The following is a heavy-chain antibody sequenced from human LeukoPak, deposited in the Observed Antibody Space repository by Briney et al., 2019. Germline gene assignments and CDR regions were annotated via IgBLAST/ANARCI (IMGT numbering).Heavy chain of an antibody. D-gene: IGHD6-13*01. V-gene: IGHV3-48*04. CDR3: ARRQIAAAGTVDY. Sequence: PGGSLRLSCAASGFTFSSYSMNWVRQAPGKGLEWVSYISSSSSTIYYADSVKGRFTISRDNAKNSLYLQMNSLRAEDTAVYYCARRQIAAAGTVDYWGQGTLVTVSS. CDR1: GFTFSSYS. J-gene: IGHJ4*02. CDR2: ISSSSSTI.